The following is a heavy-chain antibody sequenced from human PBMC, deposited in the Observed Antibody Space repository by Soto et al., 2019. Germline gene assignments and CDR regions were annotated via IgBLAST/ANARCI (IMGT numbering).Heavy chain of an antibody. V-gene: IGHV4-34*01. CDR1: CGSFSGYY. CDR2: INHSGST. Sequence: SETLSLTCAVDCGSFSGYYWSWIRQPPGKGLEWIGEINHSGSTNYNPSLKSRVTISVDTSKNQFSLKLSSVTAADTAVYYCARFAKRASMVRGSLNYWGQGTLVTVSS. D-gene: IGHD3-10*01. CDR3: ARFAKRASMVRGSLNY. J-gene: IGHJ4*02.